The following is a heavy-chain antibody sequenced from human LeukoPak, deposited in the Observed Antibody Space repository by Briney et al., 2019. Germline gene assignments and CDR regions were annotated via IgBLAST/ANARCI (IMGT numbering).Heavy chain of an antibody. D-gene: IGHD2-2*01. CDR3: ARTHLRDCSSTSCYAGDIDY. V-gene: IGHV3-21*01. CDR1: GFTFSSYS. CDR2: ISSSSSYI. J-gene: IGHJ4*02. Sequence: GGSLRLSCAASGFTFSSYSMNWVRQAPGKGLEWVSSISSSSSYIYYADSVKGRFTISRDNAKNSLYLQMNSLRAEDTAVYYCARTHLRDCSSTSCYAGDIDYWGQGTLVTVSS.